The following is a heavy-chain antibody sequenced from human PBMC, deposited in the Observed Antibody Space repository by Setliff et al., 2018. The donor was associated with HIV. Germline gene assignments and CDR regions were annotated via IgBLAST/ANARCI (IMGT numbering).Heavy chain of an antibody. V-gene: IGHV4-34*01. D-gene: IGHD3-22*01. CDR3: ARVGDFYDGSGHYSVLDAFDM. Sequence: SETLSLTCAVDGGYFSGYFWTWIRQPPQKMLEWIGEINHGGDTNYNPSLKSRVTISVDTSKNQFSLKLSSVTAADTAVYYCARVGDFYDGSGHYSVLDAFDMWGQGTKVTVS. CDR1: GGYFSGYF. CDR2: INHGGDT. J-gene: IGHJ3*02.